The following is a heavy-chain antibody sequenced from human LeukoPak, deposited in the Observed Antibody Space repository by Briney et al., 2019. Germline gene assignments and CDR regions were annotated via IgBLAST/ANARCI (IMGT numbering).Heavy chain of an antibody. V-gene: IGHV1-69*13. D-gene: IGHD3-22*01. J-gene: IGHJ3*02. CDR1: GGTFSSYA. CDR2: IIPIFGTA. CDR3: ARERDDSSGYYHDAFDI. Sequence: ASVKVSCKASGGTFSSYAISWVRQAPGQGLEWMGGIIPIFGTANYAQKFQGRVTITADESTSTAYMELSGLRSEDTAVYYCARERDDSSGYYHDAFDIWGQGTMVTVSS.